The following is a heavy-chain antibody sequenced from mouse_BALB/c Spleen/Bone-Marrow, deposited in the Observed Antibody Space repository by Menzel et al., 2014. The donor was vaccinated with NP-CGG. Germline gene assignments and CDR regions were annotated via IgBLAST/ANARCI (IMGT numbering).Heavy chain of an antibody. CDR3: ARYWDAY. V-gene: IGHV1-7*01. D-gene: IGHD4-1*01. Sequence: QVQLKESWAELAKPGASVKMSCKVSDYTFTTYWMHWVKQRPGQGLEWIGYIDPRTGYTEYNQKFKDKATLTADRSSSTAYMQLSSLTSEDSAVYYCARYWDAYWGQGTLVTVSA. CDR2: IDPRTGYT. J-gene: IGHJ3*01. CDR1: DYTFTTYW.